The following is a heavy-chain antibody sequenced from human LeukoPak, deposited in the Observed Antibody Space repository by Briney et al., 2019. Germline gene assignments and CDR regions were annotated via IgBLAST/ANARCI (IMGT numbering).Heavy chain of an antibody. J-gene: IGHJ5*02. CDR1: GGSFSGYY. D-gene: IGHD3-22*01. Sequence: SKTLSLTCAVYGGSFSGYYWSWIRQPPGKGLEWIGEINHSGSTNYNPSLKSRVTISVDTSKNQFSLKLSSVTAADTAVYYCARGRWYYDSSGYYRNWFDPWGQGTLVTVSS. V-gene: IGHV4-34*01. CDR2: INHSGST. CDR3: ARGRWYYDSSGYYRNWFDP.